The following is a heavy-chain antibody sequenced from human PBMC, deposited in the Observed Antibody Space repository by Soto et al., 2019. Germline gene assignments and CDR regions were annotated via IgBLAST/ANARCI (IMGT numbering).Heavy chain of an antibody. J-gene: IGHJ3*02. CDR1: GGTFSSYA. V-gene: IGHV1-2*04. Sequence: QVQLVQSGAEVKKPGSSVKVSCKASGGTFSSYAISWVRQAPGQGLEWMGGINPNSGGTNYAQKFQGWVTMTRDTSISTAYMELSRLRSDDTAVYYCARLGHGGAFDIWGQGTMVTVSS. CDR2: INPNSGGT. CDR3: ARLGHGGAFDI. D-gene: IGHD3-10*01.